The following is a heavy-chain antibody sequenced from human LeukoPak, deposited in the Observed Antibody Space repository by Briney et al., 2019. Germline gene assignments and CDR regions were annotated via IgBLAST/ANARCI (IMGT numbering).Heavy chain of an antibody. J-gene: IGHJ5*02. Sequence: GGSLRLSCAASGFTFSSYSMNWVRQAPGKGLEWVAVIWYDGSNKYYADSVKGRFTISRDNSKNTLYLQMNSLRAEDTAVYYCARDRGKLAAAAFNWFDPWGQGTLVTVSS. CDR1: GFTFSSYS. CDR2: IWYDGSNK. D-gene: IGHD6-13*01. V-gene: IGHV3-33*08. CDR3: ARDRGKLAAAAFNWFDP.